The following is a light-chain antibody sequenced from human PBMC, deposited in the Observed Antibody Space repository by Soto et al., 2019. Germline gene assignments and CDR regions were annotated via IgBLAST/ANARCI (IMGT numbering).Light chain of an antibody. CDR1: QSVSSY. CDR3: QQRSSWPTT. J-gene: IGKJ5*01. CDR2: GAS. Sequence: ELVLTQSPSTLSLSPGERSTLSCRASQSVSSYLAWYQQKPGQAPRLLIYGASTRATGIPARFSGSGSGKDFTITITSLETEDFAVYYCQQRSSWPTTCGKGTRREIK. V-gene: IGKV3-11*01.